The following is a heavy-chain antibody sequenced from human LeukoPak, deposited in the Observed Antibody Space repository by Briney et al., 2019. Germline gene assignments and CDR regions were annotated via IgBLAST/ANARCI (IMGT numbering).Heavy chain of an antibody. J-gene: IGHJ3*02. CDR2: IFYNGNT. Sequence: SETLSLTCTVSGDSISTYYWSWIRQPPGKGLEWIGYIFYNGNTNCNLSLKSRVTMSMDTSKNQFSLRLNSVTAADTAVYYCATGRITIFGVVTYDAFDIWGQGTMVTVSS. V-gene: IGHV4-59*01. CDR1: GDSISTYY. CDR3: ATGRITIFGVVTYDAFDI. D-gene: IGHD3-3*01.